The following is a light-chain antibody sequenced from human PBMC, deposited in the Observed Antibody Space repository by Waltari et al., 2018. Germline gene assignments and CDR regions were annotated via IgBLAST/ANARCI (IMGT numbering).Light chain of an antibody. V-gene: IGKV3-15*01. CDR3: QQYNDWPPTWT. J-gene: IGKJ1*01. CDR1: QSLGSN. Sequence: EIAMTQSLATLSVSPGERATLSCRASQSLGSNLAWYQQKPGQAPRLLIYAASTRATGIPARFSGSGSGTEFTLTISSLQSEDFAIYYCQQYNDWPPTWTFGQGTKVEIK. CDR2: AAS.